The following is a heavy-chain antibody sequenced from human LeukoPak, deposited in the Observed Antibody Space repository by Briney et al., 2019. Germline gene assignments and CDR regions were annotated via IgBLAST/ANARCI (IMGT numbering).Heavy chain of an antibody. CDR3: AKPTVVTRYWYFDL. CDR1: GGSFSGYY. J-gene: IGHJ2*01. V-gene: IGHV4-34*01. D-gene: IGHD4-23*01. Sequence: SETLSLTCAVYGGSFSGYYWSWIRQPPGKGLEWIGEINHSGSTNYNPSLKSRVTISVDTSKNQFSPKLSSVTAADTAVYYCAKPTVVTRYWYFDLWGRGTLVTVSS. CDR2: INHSGST.